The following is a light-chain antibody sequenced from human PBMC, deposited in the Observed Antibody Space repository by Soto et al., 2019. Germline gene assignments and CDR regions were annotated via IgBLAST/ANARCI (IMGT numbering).Light chain of an antibody. CDR1: SSNIGAGFD. Sequence: QSVLTQPPSVSGAPGQRVILSCTGNSSNIGAGFDVHWYQQVPGSAPTLLIYGNTHRPTGVPDRFSGSKGGTSASLTITGLQDDDEADYYCQSYDISLRGNVFGPGTKLTVL. CDR2: GNT. CDR3: QSYDISLRGNV. J-gene: IGLJ1*01. V-gene: IGLV1-40*01.